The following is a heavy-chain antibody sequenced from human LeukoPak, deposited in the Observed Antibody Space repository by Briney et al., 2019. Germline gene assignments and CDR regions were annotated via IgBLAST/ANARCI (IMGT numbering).Heavy chain of an antibody. J-gene: IGHJ4*02. CDR2: VYYTGST. CDR1: GDFITAYY. V-gene: IGHV4-59*01. D-gene: IGHD7-27*01. Sequence: SETLSLTCTVSGDFITAYYWSWIRQPPGKGLEWIGYVYYTGSTEYNPSLRGRVTISLEMSKQQFSLTLTSVTAADTAVYYCASNTGTVFDYWGRGALVTVSS. CDR3: ASNTGTVFDY.